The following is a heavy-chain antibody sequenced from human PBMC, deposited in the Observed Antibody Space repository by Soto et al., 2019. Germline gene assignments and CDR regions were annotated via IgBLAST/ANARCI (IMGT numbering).Heavy chain of an antibody. CDR3: ARVLVVELFSWFDP. Sequence: PSETLSLTCTVSGGSISSYYWSWIRQPPGKGLEWIGYIYYSGSTNYNPSLKSRVTISVDTSKNQFSLKLSSVTAADTAVYYCARVLVVELFSWFDPWGQGTLVTVSS. J-gene: IGHJ5*02. CDR1: GGSISSYY. V-gene: IGHV4-59*01. CDR2: IYYSGST. D-gene: IGHD3-10*01.